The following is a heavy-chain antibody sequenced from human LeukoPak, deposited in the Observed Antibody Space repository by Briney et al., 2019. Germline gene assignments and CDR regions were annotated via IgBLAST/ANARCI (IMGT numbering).Heavy chain of an antibody. D-gene: IGHD3-22*01. CDR1: GFTFSSYE. J-gene: IGHJ3*02. CDR2: ISSSGSTI. V-gene: IGHV3-48*03. Sequence: GGSLRLSCAASGFTFSSYEMNWVRQAPGKGLEWVSYISSSGSTIYYADSVKGRFTISRDNAKNSLYLQMNSLRAEDTAMYYCAREYYYNSGGEDAFGIWGPGTMVTVSS. CDR3: AREYYYNSGGEDAFGI.